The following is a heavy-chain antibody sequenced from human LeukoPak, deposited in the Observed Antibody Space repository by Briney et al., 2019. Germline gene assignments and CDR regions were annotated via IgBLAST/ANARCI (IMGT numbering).Heavy chain of an antibody. D-gene: IGHD2-15*01. CDR1: GFTFSSYG. CDR3: ARHLTSVVVPRLAFDY. V-gene: IGHV3-33*01. CDR2: IWHDGSSK. Sequence: GRSLRLSCAASGFTFSSYGMHWVRQAPGKGLEWVAVIWHDGSSKYYAGSVKGRVTISRDNSKNTLYLQMNSLKASDTAMYYCARHLTSVVVPRLAFDYWGQGTLVTVSS. J-gene: IGHJ4*02.